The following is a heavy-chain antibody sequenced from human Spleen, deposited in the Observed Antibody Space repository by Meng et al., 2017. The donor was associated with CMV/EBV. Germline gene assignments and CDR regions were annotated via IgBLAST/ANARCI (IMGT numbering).Heavy chain of an antibody. D-gene: IGHD3-3*01. V-gene: IGHV4-34*01. CDR1: GGSFSGYY. J-gene: IGHJ6*02. CDR3: ARDWPWVFGVVIIGAYGMDV. CDR2: INHSGST. Sequence: SETLSLTCAVYGGSFSGYYWSWIRQPPGKGLEWIGEINHSGSTNYNPSLKSRVTISVDTSKNSLYLQMNSLRAEDTAVYYCARDWPWVFGVVIIGAYGMDVWGQGTTVTVSS.